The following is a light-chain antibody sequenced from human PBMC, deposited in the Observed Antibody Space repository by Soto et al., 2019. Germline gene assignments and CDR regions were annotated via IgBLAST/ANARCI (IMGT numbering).Light chain of an antibody. CDR1: PSVSSNY. Sequence: EIVLTQSPGILSLSPGERATLSCRASPSVSSNYLVWFQQKPGQAPRLVIYDASTRATGIPDRFSGSGSGTDFTLTISGLEPEDFAVYYCYQFGRAPLTFGGGTKVEIK. J-gene: IGKJ4*01. CDR2: DAS. V-gene: IGKV3-20*01. CDR3: YQFGRAPLT.